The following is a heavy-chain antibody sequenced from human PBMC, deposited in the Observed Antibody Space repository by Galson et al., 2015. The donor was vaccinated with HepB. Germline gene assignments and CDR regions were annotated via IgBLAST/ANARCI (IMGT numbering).Heavy chain of an antibody. CDR2: IIPIFHTT. Sequence: SVKVSCKASGGIFISYSISWVRQAPGQGLEWMGGIIPIFHTTNYAQKFQGRVTVTADESTSTAYMELSSLTSEDTAVYYCARVASGGNYHQYYFDFWGQGSLVTVFS. CDR3: ARVASGGNYHQYYFDF. D-gene: IGHD4-23*01. V-gene: IGHV1-69*13. J-gene: IGHJ4*02. CDR1: GGIFISYS.